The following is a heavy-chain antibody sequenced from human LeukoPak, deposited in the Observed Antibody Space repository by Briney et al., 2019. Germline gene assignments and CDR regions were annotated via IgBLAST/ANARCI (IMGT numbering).Heavy chain of an antibody. J-gene: IGHJ3*02. CDR2: IFYSESA. D-gene: IGHD2-15*01. CDR3: ARRGGSPLGAFDI. V-gene: IGHV4-59*01. Sequence: SETLSPTCTVSGASISSYSWSWIRQPPGDGLECMGYIFYSESANYNPALKSRVTISVDTSKNQFSLRLSSVTAADTARYYCARRGGSPLGAFDIWGQGRMVTVSS. CDR1: GASISSYS.